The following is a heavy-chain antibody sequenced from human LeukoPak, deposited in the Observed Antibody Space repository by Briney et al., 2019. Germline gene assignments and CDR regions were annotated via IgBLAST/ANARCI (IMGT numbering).Heavy chain of an antibody. CDR2: ISSDGTTT. CDR3: ARFAYDSGSLS. V-gene: IGHV3-74*01. CDR1: AFTFSRYW. Sequence: PGGSLRLSYAASAFTFSRYWMHWVRQTPGEGLVWVSRISSDGTTTTYADSVKGRFTISRDNARNTLYLQMNSLRAEDTAVYYCARFAYDSGSLSWGQGALVTVSS. J-gene: IGHJ5*02. D-gene: IGHD3-10*01.